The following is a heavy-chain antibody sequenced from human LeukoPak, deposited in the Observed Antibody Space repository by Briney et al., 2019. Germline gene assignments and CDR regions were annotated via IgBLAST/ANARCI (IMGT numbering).Heavy chain of an antibody. J-gene: IGHJ4*02. V-gene: IGHV3-33*06. CDR1: GFTFSSYG. Sequence: GGSLRLSCAASGFTFSSYGMHWVRQAPGKGLEWVAVIWYDGSNKYYADSVKGRFTISRDNSKNTLYLQMNSLRDEDTAVYYCAKPRSSHDPTGRGVPDYQLLLVDWGQGTLDTVSS. D-gene: IGHD2-2*01. CDR2: IWYDGSNK. CDR3: AKPRSSHDPTGRGVPDYQLLLVD.